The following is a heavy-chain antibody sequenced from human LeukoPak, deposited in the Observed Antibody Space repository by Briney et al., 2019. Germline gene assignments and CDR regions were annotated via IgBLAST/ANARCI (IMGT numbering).Heavy chain of an antibody. CDR3: ASQEEGEDWYFDL. D-gene: IGHD3-10*01. J-gene: IGHJ2*01. V-gene: IGHV1-69*05. CDR2: IIPIFGTA. Sequence: SVKVSCKASGGTFSSYAISWVRQAPGQGLEWMGGIIPIFGTANYAQKFQGRVTITTDESTSTAYMELSSLRSEDTAVYYCASQEEGEDWYFDLWGRGTLVTVSS. CDR1: GGTFSSYA.